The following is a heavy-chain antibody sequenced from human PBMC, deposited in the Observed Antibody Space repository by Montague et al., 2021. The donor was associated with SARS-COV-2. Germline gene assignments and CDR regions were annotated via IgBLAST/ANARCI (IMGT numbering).Heavy chain of an antibody. CDR2: IYYSGST. D-gene: IGHD3-3*01. J-gene: IGHJ6*02. CDR1: GGSISSSSYY. Sequence: SETLSLTCTVSGGSISSSSYYWGWIRQPPGKGLEWIGYIYYSGSTXYNPSLKSRVTISVDTSKNQLSLKLSSVTAADTAVYYCARQPTRGITIFGVVTDYGMDVWGQGTTVTVSS. CDR3: ARQPTRGITIFGVVTDYGMDV. V-gene: IGHV4-39*01.